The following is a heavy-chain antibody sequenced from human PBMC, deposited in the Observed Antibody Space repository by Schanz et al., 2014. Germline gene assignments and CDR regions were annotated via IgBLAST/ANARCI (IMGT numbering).Heavy chain of an antibody. D-gene: IGHD2-8*02. Sequence: EVELVESGGGLVQPGGSLRLSCAASGFTFSGFWMTWVRQAPGKGLEWVSSISSGGGSTYYADSVKGRFTISRDNAENALYLQMSSLRAEDTAVYYCAKSLESCPGGRCSRGYFDYWGQGTLVTVSS. CDR1: GFTFSGFW. V-gene: IGHV3-23*04. CDR2: ISSGGGST. CDR3: AKSLESCPGGRCSRGYFDY. J-gene: IGHJ4*02.